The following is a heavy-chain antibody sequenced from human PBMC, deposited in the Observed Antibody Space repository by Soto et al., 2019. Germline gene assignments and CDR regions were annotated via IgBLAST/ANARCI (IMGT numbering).Heavy chain of an antibody. D-gene: IGHD6-13*01. CDR3: AKAPSSWCIYYYYGMDV. V-gene: IGHV3-30*18. Sequence: QVQLVESGGGVVQPGRSLRLSCAASGFTFSSYGMHWVRQAPGKGLEWVAVISYDGSNKYYADSVKGRFTISRDNSKNTLYLQMNSLRAEDTAVYYCAKAPSSWCIYYYYGMDVWGQGTTVTVSS. CDR2: ISYDGSNK. J-gene: IGHJ6*02. CDR1: GFTFSSYG.